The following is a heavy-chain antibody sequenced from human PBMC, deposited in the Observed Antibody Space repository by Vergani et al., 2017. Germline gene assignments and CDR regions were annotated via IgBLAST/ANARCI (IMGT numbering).Heavy chain of an antibody. CDR2: ISPSGGHI. CDR1: GFTFSDYY. Sequence: QVQLVESGGGLVTPGGSLRLSCAASGFTFSDYYMSWIRQSPGKGLQWVSYISPSGGHIFYADSVKGRFTISRDNAKNSLYLDMSSLRAEDTAVYYCVRDVRVSRTWGQGTLVAVSS. V-gene: IGHV3-11*04. J-gene: IGHJ3*01. CDR3: VRDVRVSRT.